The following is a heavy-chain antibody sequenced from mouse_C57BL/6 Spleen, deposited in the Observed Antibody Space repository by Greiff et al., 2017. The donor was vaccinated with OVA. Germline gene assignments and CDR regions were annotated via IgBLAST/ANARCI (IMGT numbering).Heavy chain of an antibody. J-gene: IGHJ1*03. V-gene: IGHV5-9*01. CDR1: GFTFSSYT. CDR2: ISGGGGNT. D-gene: IGHD1-1*01. Sequence: EVKLMESGGGLVKPGGSLKLSCAASGFTFSSYTMSWVRQTPEKRLEWVATISGGGGNTYYPDSVKGRFTISRDNAKNTLYLQMSSLRSEDTALYYCARLPAYYYGSSYVGYFDVWGTGTTVTVSS. CDR3: ARLPAYYYGSSYVGYFDV.